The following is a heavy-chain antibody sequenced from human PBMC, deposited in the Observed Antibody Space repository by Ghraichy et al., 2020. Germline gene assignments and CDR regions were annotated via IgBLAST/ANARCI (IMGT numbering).Heavy chain of an antibody. CDR2: NFYYASA. J-gene: IGHJ6*03. V-gene: IGHV4-30-4*07. CDR3: VRLGLGHYMDV. Sequence: SETLSLTCAVSGGSISSGGYSWSWIRQPPGKGLEWLGYNFYYASAKYNPSLEGRATISIDTSKNQFSLRLSSVTAADTAVYYCVRLGLGHYMDVWGKGTTVIVS. D-gene: IGHD5/OR15-5a*01. CDR1: GGSISSGGYS.